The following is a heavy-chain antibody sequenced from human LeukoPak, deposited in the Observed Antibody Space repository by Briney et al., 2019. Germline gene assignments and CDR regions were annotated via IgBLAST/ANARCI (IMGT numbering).Heavy chain of an antibody. Sequence: GGSLRLSCAAPGFTFSSYWMSWVRQAPGKGLEWVANIKQDGSEKYYVDSVKGRFTISRDNAKNSLYLQMNSLRAEDTAVYYCARGGYFDYWGQGTLVTVSS. CDR1: GFTFSSYW. CDR3: ARGGYFDY. CDR2: IKQDGSEK. V-gene: IGHV3-7*01. J-gene: IGHJ4*02.